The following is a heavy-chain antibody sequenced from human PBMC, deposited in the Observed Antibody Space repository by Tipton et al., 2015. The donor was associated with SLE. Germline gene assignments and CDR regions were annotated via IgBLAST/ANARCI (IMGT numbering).Heavy chain of an antibody. CDR1: GFTYCGYA. D-gene: IGHD3-16*01. J-gene: IGHJ4*02. V-gene: IGHV3-30*02. CDR3: AGGTGAYFDH. Sequence: SLRLSCSASGFTYCGYAMQWVRPAPGKGLEWVAFFRAVGSNKDYADSVKGRFTISRNNSKNTLYLQMNRLRVEDTAVYYCAGGTGAYFDHWGQGALVTVSS. CDR2: FRAVGSNK.